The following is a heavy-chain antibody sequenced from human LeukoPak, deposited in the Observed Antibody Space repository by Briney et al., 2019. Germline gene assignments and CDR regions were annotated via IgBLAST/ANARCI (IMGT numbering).Heavy chain of an antibody. Sequence: GGSLRLSCAASGFTFSSYAMSWVRQAPGKGLEWVSAISGSGGSTYYADSVKGWFTISRDNSKDTLYLQMNSLRAEDTAVYYCAKDPPYCSGGSCYYFDYWGQGTLVTVSS. V-gene: IGHV3-23*01. CDR3: AKDPPYCSGGSCYYFDY. D-gene: IGHD2-15*01. CDR1: GFTFSSYA. J-gene: IGHJ4*02. CDR2: ISGSGGST.